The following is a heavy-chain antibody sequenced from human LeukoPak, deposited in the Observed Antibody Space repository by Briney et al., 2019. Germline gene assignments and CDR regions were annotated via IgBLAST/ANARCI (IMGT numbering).Heavy chain of an antibody. J-gene: IGHJ4*02. CDR2: ISSNGDYI. Sequence: KSGGSLRLSCAASGFTFSNAWMSWVRQAPGKGLEWVSSISSNGDYIYYADSLKGRFTISRDNAKNSLYLQMNSLRAEDTAVYYCARDQYGDYANDYWGQGTLVTVSS. CDR1: GFTFSNAW. D-gene: IGHD4-17*01. CDR3: ARDQYGDYANDY. V-gene: IGHV3-21*01.